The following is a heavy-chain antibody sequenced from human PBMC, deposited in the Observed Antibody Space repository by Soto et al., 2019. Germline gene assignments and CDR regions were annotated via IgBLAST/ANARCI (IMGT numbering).Heavy chain of an antibody. D-gene: IGHD2-15*01. J-gene: IGHJ4*02. Sequence: QVQLVESGGGVVQPGRSLRLSCAASGFTFSSYGMHWVRQAPGKGLEWVAVISYDGSNKYYADSVKGRFTISRDNSKNTLYLQMNSLRAEDTAVYYCAKEGDIVVVVAAKNFDYCGQGTLVTVSS. CDR3: AKEGDIVVVVAAKNFDY. CDR2: ISYDGSNK. CDR1: GFTFSSYG. V-gene: IGHV3-30*18.